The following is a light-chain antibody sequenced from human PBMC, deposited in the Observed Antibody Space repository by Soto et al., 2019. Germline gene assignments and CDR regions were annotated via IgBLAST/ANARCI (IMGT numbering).Light chain of an antibody. Sequence: EIVLTQSPATLSLSPGERATLSCRASQSVSTYLARYQHKPGQAPRLLIYDSSNSATGPPPTFSGSGSWTGFTLTISSLEPEYVVVYYCQQRYNWPPTFGQGTKLDI. CDR3: QQRYNWPPT. CDR2: DSS. V-gene: IGKV3-11*01. CDR1: QSVSTY. J-gene: IGKJ2*01.